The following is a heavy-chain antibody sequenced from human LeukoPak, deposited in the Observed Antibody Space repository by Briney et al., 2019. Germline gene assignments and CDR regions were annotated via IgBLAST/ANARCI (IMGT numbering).Heavy chain of an antibody. Sequence: VASVKVSCKVSGYTLTELSMHWVRQAPGKGLEWMGGFDPEDGETIYAQKFQGRVTMTEDTSTDTAYMELSSLRFEDTAVYYCATDQVTIFGVGRWDWFGPWGQGTLVTVSS. CDR3: ATDQVTIFGVGRWDWFGP. CDR1: GYTLTELS. J-gene: IGHJ5*02. D-gene: IGHD3-3*01. V-gene: IGHV1-24*01. CDR2: FDPEDGET.